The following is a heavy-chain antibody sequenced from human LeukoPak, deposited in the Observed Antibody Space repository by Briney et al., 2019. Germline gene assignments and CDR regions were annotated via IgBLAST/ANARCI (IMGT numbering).Heavy chain of an antibody. CDR1: GFTFSIYE. D-gene: IGHD5-24*01. J-gene: IGHJ6*03. CDR2: ISSSGSTI. CDR3: ARDLKMATDNNAAYYHYYMDV. Sequence: GGSLRLSCAASGFTFSIYEMNWVRQAPGKGLEWVSYISSSGSTIHYADSVKGRFTISRDNAKNSLYLQMNSLRAEDTAVYYCARDLKMATDNNAAYYHYYMDVWGKGTTVTVSS. V-gene: IGHV3-48*03.